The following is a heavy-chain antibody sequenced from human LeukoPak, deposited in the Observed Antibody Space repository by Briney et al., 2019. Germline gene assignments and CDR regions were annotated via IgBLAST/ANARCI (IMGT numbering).Heavy chain of an antibody. CDR1: GFTFSTYA. CDR3: AKGRYYYDSSGYYPA. Sequence: GGSLRLSCAASGFTFSTYAMSWVRQAPGKGLEWVSAISGSGGSTYYADSVKGRFTISRDNSKNTLYLQMNSLRAEDTAVYYCAKGRYYYDSSGYYPAWGQGTLVTVSS. V-gene: IGHV3-23*01. CDR2: ISGSGGST. J-gene: IGHJ4*02. D-gene: IGHD3-22*01.